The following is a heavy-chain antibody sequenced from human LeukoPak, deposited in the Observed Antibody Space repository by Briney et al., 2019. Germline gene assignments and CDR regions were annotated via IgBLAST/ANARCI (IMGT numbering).Heavy chain of an antibody. CDR3: ARAAAGAFDY. V-gene: IGHV3-9*01. CDR2: ISWNSGSI. Sequence: GGSLRLSCAASGFTFDDYAMHWVRQAPGKGLEWVSGISWNSGSIGYADSVKGRFTISRDNAKNSLYLQMNSLRVEDTAVYYCARAAAGAFDYWGQGTLVTVSS. CDR1: GFTFDDYA. D-gene: IGHD6-13*01. J-gene: IGHJ4*02.